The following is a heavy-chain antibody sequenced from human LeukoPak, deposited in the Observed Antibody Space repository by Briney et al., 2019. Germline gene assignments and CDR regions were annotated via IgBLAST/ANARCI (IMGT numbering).Heavy chain of an antibody. CDR3: VKSSGTEDDGMDA. J-gene: IGHJ6*04. CDR1: GFTFTRCG. D-gene: IGHD3-10*01. Sequence: GRSLRLSCVASGFTFTRCGMHWVRHAAGKGLEWVARILYDGSREYYADSVEGRFTIARDNSKNTLYLEMNSLREEDTAVYYCVKSSGTEDDGMDAWGKGTTVTVSS. CDR2: ILYDGSRE. V-gene: IGHV3-30*18.